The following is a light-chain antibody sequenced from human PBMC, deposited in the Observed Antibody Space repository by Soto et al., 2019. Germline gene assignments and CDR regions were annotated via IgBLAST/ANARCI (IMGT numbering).Light chain of an antibody. CDR1: SRDVGTYNL. CDR3: CSYAADRIYG. V-gene: IGLV2-23*01. Sequence: QSVLTQPASVSGSPGQSITISCTGNSRDVGTYNLVSWYQQHPGKGPKLMIYQGTKRPSGVSNRFSGSKSGNTASLTISDLQAADEADYFCCSYAADRIYGVGSGTKV. CDR2: QGT. J-gene: IGLJ1*01.